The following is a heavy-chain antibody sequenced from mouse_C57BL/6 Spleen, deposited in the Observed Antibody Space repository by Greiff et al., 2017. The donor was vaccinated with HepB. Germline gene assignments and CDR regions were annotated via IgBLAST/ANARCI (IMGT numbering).Heavy chain of an antibody. V-gene: IGHV14-4*01. CDR1: GFNIKDDY. CDR3: VLLWLRRGDFDY. J-gene: IGHJ2*01. Sequence: EVKLQESGAELVRPGASVKLSCTASGFNIKDDYMHWVKQRPEQGLEWIGWIDPENGDTEYASKFQGKATITADTSSNTAYLQLSSLTSEDTAVYYCVLLWLRRGDFDYWGQGTTLTVSS. CDR2: IDPENGDT. D-gene: IGHD2-2*01.